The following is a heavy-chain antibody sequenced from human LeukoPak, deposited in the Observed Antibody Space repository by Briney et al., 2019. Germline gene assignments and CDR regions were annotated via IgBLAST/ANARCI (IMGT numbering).Heavy chain of an antibody. J-gene: IGHJ6*02. Sequence: GGSLRLSCAASGFTFSDYYMSWIRQAPGKGLEWVSYISSSGSTIYYADSVKGRFTISRDNAKNSLYLQMNSLRAEDTAVYYCARDGYSYGYRYYYYGMDVWGQGTTVTVSS. CDR2: ISSSGSTI. D-gene: IGHD5-18*01. CDR3: ARDGYSYGYRYYYYGMDV. V-gene: IGHV3-11*01. CDR1: GFTFSDYY.